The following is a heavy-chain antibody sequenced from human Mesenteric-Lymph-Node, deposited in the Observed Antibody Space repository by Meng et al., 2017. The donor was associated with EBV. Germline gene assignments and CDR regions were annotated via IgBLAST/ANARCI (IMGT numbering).Heavy chain of an antibody. CDR3: ARAQWRRGYGLFLTKGDSFDP. V-gene: IGHV4-34*02. CDR2: VDHRGST. CDR1: GGSLSGYY. D-gene: IGHD3-22*01. Sequence: QVLLQQWGEGLVKPSELLPPTCALYGGSLSGYYWHWIRQPQGKGLEWIGEVDHRGSTNYNPSLKSRVTISLDTSKNQFSLKLTSVTAADTAVYYCARAQWRRGYGLFLTKGDSFDPWGQGTLVTVSS. J-gene: IGHJ5*02.